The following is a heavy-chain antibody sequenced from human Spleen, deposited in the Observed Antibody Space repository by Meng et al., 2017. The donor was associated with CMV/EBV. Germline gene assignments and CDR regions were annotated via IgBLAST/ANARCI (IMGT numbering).Heavy chain of an antibody. CDR2: ISGYNGNT. D-gene: IGHD1-1*01. Sequence: ASVKVSCKASGYTFDSYGFNWVREAPGQGLEWMGWISGYNGNTHFAQKFQGRVTLATDTATRTAHMELRGLRSDDTAVYYCARGGRTTGASAGYWGQGTRVTVSS. J-gene: IGHJ4*02. CDR1: GYTFDSYG. CDR3: ARGGRTTGASAGY. V-gene: IGHV1-18*01.